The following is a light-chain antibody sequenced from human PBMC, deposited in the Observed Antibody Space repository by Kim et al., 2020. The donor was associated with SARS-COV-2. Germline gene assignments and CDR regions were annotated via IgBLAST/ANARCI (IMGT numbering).Light chain of an antibody. CDR3: QQYGSSPPLT. CDR1: QSVSSSY. CDR2: GAS. Sequence: EIVLTQSPGTLSLSPGERATLSCRASQSVSSSYLAWYQQKPGQAPRLLIYGASSRATGIPDRFSGGGSGTDFTLTISRLEPEDFAVYYCQQYGSSPPLTFGGGTKLEI. V-gene: IGKV3-20*01. J-gene: IGKJ4*01.